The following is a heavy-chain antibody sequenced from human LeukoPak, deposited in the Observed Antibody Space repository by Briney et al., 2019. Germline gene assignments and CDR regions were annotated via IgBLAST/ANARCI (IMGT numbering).Heavy chain of an antibody. J-gene: IGHJ6*03. CDR1: GRSIRSYY. CDR3: ARAIFGLDYYYMDV. D-gene: IGHD3-3*02. CDR2: IYYSGST. Sequence: PSETLSLTCTVSGRSIRSYYWSWIRQPPGKALEGIGYIYYSGSTNYNPSLNSRSTISVDSSKNQFSLKLSSVTAADTAVYYCARAIFGLDYYYMDVWGKGTTVTVSS. V-gene: IGHV4-59*01.